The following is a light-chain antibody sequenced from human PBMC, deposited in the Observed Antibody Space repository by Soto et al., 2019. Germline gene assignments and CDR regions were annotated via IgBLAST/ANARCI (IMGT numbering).Light chain of an antibody. CDR2: NDI. CDR1: SSNIGSNT. V-gene: IGLV1-44*01. J-gene: IGLJ1*01. CDR3: AAWDETLIDV. Sequence: QSVLTQPPSASGTPGQTVTISCSGSSSNIGSNTVSWYQQLPGAAPTLLIYNDIERPSGVPDRFSGSKSGTSASLAISGLQSEDEADYYCAAWDETLIDVFGTGTKVTVL.